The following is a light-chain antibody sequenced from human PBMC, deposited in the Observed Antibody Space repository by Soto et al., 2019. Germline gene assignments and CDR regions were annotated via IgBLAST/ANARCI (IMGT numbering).Light chain of an antibody. V-gene: IGKV3-11*01. CDR3: QHRSEWPVS. CDR2: DAS. Sequence: EIALTQSPAPLSLPPGEEATLSCRASRSVNSYLAWYQQKPGRAPRLLISDASNRATGIPARFSGSGSGTDFTLTISSLEPEDFAVYYCQHRSEWPVSFGQGTRLEIK. CDR1: RSVNSY. J-gene: IGKJ5*01.